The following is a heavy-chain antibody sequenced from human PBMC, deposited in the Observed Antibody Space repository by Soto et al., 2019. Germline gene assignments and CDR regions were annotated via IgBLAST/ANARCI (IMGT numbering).Heavy chain of an antibody. CDR1: GGSISSYY. CDR3: ARAHPLFRPKYYFDY. D-gene: IGHD2-21*01. V-gene: IGHV4-59*01. Sequence: SETLSLTCTVSGGSISSYYWSWIRQPPGKGLKWIGYIYYSGSTNYNPSLKSRVTISVDTSKNQFSLKLSSVTAADTAVYYCARAHPLFRPKYYFDYWGQGTLVTVSS. J-gene: IGHJ4*02. CDR2: IYYSGST.